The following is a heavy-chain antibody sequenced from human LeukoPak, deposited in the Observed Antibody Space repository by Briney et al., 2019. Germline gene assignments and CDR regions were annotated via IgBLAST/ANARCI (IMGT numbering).Heavy chain of an antibody. CDR3: TRLSHVAGAPKVSWFDP. Sequence: PSETLSLTCTVSAYSISNGFLWGWIRQPPGKGLEWIGSIYHSGTTYYNPSLKSRVTMSVDTSKNQFSLKLSAVTAADTAVYYCTRLSHVAGAPKVSWFDPWGQGTLVTVPS. V-gene: IGHV4-38-2*02. CDR2: IYHSGTT. D-gene: IGHD1-26*01. J-gene: IGHJ5*02. CDR1: AYSISNGFL.